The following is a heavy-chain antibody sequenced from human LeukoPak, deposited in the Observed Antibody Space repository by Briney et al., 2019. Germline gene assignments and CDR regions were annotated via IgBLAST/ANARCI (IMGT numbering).Heavy chain of an antibody. CDR1: GFTFSSYS. CDR3: ARVRSPRGYSGYDKYNWFDP. J-gene: IGHJ5*02. D-gene: IGHD5-12*01. Sequence: GGSLRLSCAASGFTFSSYSMNWVRQAPGKGLEWVSYISSSSSTIYYADSVKGRFTISRDNAKNSLYLQMNSLRAEDTAVYYCARVRSPRGYSGYDKYNWFDPWGQGTLVTVSS. V-gene: IGHV3-48*01. CDR2: ISSSSSTI.